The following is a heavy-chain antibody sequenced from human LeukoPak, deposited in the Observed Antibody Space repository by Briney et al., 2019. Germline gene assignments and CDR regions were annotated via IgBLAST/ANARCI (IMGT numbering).Heavy chain of an antibody. CDR1: GFTFSSFW. V-gene: IGHV3-7*04. D-gene: IGHD6-19*01. Sequence: PGGSLRLSCAASGFTFSSFWMTWVCQAPGKGLEWVANIKQDESEKYYVDSVKGRFTISRDNAKNSLYLQMNSLRAEDTAVYYCARASASGWNPPPDYWGQGTLVTVSS. CDR2: IKQDESEK. CDR3: ARASASGWNPPPDY. J-gene: IGHJ4*02.